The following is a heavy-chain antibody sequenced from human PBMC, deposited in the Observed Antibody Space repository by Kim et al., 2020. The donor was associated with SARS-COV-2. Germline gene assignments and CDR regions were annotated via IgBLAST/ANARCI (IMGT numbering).Heavy chain of an antibody. D-gene: IGHD3-16*01. Sequence: SVKVSCKASGGTFSSYAISWVRQAPGQGLEWMGGIIPIFGTANYAQKFQGRVTITADESTSTAYMELSSLRSEDTAVYYCALKLGGIYYYYGMDVWGQGTTVTVSS. CDR3: ALKLGGIYYYYGMDV. CDR1: GGTFSSYA. V-gene: IGHV1-69*13. CDR2: IIPIFGTA. J-gene: IGHJ6*02.